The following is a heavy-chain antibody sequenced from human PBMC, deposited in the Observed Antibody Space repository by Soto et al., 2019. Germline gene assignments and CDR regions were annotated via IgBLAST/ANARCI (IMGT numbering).Heavy chain of an antibody. CDR2: MNPNSGNT. CDR1: GYTFTSYD. CDR3: ARELTSRAVDY. J-gene: IGHJ4*02. V-gene: IGHV1-8*01. Sequence: QGQLVQSGAEVKKPGASVKVSCKATGYTFTSYDINWVRQATGQGLERMGWMNPNSGNTGYAQRFQGRVTMTTNTSISSAYMELSSLRSEDTAVYYCARELTSRAVDYWGQGTLVTVSS. D-gene: IGHD3-16*01.